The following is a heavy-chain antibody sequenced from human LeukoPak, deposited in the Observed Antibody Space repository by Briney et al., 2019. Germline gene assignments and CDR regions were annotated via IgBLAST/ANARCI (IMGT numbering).Heavy chain of an antibody. J-gene: IGHJ4*02. CDR1: GYTFTDYS. CDR2: VTPKNGDT. CDR3: AREIVHSGGDC. D-gene: IGHD1-26*01. Sequence: GASVTVSCKASGYTFTDYSIHWVRQAPGQGLEWMGWVTPKNGDTSYTQKFQGRVTMTRDTSISTAHMELSRLTSDDTAVYYCAREIVHSGGDCWGQGTLVIVSS. V-gene: IGHV1-2*02.